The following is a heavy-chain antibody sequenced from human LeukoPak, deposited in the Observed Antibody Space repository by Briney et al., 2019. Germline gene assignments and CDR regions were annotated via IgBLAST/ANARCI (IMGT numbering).Heavy chain of an antibody. Sequence: GGSLRLSCAASGFTFNYAWMSWVRQVPGKGLEWVANIKQDGGQIYYLDSVRGRFTVSRDNAKNSLYLQMNSLRAEDTAVYYCARLGARQMLEYWGQGTLVTVSS. CDR1: GFTFNYAW. J-gene: IGHJ4*02. CDR2: IKQDGGQI. D-gene: IGHD4-17*01. V-gene: IGHV3-7*01. CDR3: ARLGARQMLEY.